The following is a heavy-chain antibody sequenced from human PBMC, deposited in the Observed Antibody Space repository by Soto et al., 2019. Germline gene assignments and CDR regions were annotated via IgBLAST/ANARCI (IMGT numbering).Heavy chain of an antibody. CDR1: GGSISSSSYY. V-gene: IGHV4-39*01. J-gene: IGHJ5*02. Sequence: PSETLSLTCTVSGGSISSSSYYWGWTRQPPGKGLEWIGSIYYSGSTYYNPSLKSRVTISVDTSKNQFSLKLSSVTAADTAVYYCASRYYYDSDNWFDPWGQGTLVTVSS. D-gene: IGHD3-22*01. CDR3: ASRYYYDSDNWFDP. CDR2: IYYSGST.